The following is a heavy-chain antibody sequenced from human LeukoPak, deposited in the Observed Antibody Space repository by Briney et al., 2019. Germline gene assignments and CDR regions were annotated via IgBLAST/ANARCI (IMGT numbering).Heavy chain of an antibody. D-gene: IGHD3-22*01. CDR3: AKDYYESSGQADAFDM. CDR2: ISESGGSI. J-gene: IGHJ3*02. V-gene: IGHV3-23*01. Sequence: GGSLRLSCAASGFTFSSYGMSWVRQAPGKGLEWVSGISESGGSIYYADSVKGRFIISRDNSKNTLYLQINSLRADDTAIYYCAKDYYESSGQADAFDMWGQGTMVTVSS. CDR1: GFTFSSYG.